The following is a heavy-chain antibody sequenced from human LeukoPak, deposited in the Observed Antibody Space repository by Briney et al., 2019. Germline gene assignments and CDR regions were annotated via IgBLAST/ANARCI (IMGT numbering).Heavy chain of an antibody. CDR1: GYTFNNYG. V-gene: IGHV1-18*01. D-gene: IGHD2-21*02. CDR2: ISGYNGNT. Sequence: ASVKVSCKTSGYTFNNYGINWVRQAPGQGLEWVGWISGYNGNTNYAQKFQGRITMTIDTPTSTGYMELRSLTSDDTAEFYCARYGGGDTWYAHFGMDAWGRGTTVTVSS. CDR3: ARYGGGDTWYAHFGMDA. J-gene: IGHJ6*02.